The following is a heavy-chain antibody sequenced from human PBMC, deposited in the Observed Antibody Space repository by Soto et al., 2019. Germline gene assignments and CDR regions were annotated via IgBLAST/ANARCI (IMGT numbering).Heavy chain of an antibody. CDR2: IKSTTDGGTT. D-gene: IGHD2-21*02. CDR1: GFTFSNAW. J-gene: IGHJ4*02. CDR3: TTESPTEGCGGDGLNYYFDY. V-gene: IGHV3-15*01. Sequence: EVQLVESGGGLVKPGGSLRLSCAASGFTFSNAWMSWVRQAPGKGLEWVGRIKSTTDGGTTDYAAPVKGRFTISRDDSKNTLYLQMNSLETVDTAVYYCTTESPTEGCGGDGLNYYFDYWGQGTLVTVSS.